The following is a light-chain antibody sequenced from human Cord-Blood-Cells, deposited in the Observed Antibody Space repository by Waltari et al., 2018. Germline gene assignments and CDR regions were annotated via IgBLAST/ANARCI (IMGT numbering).Light chain of an antibody. CDR3: QQYYSTQWT. J-gene: IGKJ1*01. CDR2: CAS. CDR1: QSVLYSTNNKNH. Sequence: DIVMTQSPDSLAVSLGERATIICKSSQSVLYSTNNKNHLAWYQQKTGQPPKLLIYCASTRESGVPDRFSCSGSGTDFTLTISSLQSEDVSVYYCQQYYSTQWTFCQGTKVEIK. V-gene: IGKV4-1*01.